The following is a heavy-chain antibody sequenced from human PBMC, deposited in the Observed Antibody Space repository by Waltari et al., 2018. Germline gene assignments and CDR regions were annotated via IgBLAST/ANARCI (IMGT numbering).Heavy chain of an antibody. D-gene: IGHD3-3*01. V-gene: IGHV1-69*08. Sequence: QVQLVQSGAEVKKPGSTVKVTCKACGGTFSSYAISWVRQAPGQGREWMGRIIPIFGTANYAQEFQGSVTITGDKSTSTGYIELSSLRSEETVGYYFARGDGFWSTAMSYWGLGTLVSVSS. J-gene: IGHJ4*02. CDR1: GGTFSSYA. CDR2: IIPIFGTA. CDR3: ARGDGFWSTAMSY.